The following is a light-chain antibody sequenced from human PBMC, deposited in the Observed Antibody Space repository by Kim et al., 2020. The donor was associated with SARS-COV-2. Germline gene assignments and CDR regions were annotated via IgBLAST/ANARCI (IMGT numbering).Light chain of an antibody. V-gene: IGLV1-44*01. CDR3: AAWDDSLHGWV. CDR2: SNN. J-gene: IGLJ3*02. Sequence: GNRVTIFCSGSSSNIGSNTVHWYQQLPGSAPKLLIYSNNQRPSGVPDRFSASKSDTSASLAISGLQSEDEADYHCAAWDDSLHGWVFGGGTKLTVL. CDR1: SSNIGSNT.